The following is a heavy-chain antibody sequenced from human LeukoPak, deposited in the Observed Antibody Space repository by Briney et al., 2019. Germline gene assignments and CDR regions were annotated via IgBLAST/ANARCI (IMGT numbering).Heavy chain of an antibody. D-gene: IGHD3-10*01. CDR1: GFTFSNYA. J-gene: IGHJ4*02. Sequence: PGGSLRLSCAASGFTFSNYAMSWVRQAPGGGLEWVSSISGSGDATYYADSVKGRFTVSRDKSRNTLYLQMNSLRAEDTAVYYCAKENGFYGSGSYYFIDDYWGQGTLVTVSS. CDR3: AKENGFYGSGSYYFIDDY. CDR2: ISGSGDAT. V-gene: IGHV3-23*01.